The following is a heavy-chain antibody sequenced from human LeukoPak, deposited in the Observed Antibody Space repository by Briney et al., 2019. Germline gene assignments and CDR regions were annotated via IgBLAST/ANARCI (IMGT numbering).Heavy chain of an antibody. D-gene: IGHD2-15*01. V-gene: IGHV5-51*01. CDR3: VRSPACSSGTCYPNWFDP. CDR2: TYPGDSNT. CDR1: GYSFTNNL. J-gene: IGHJ5*02. Sequence: GESLKISCKGSGYSFTNNLIGWVRQMPGKGLEWMGITYPGDSNTRYSPSFQGQVTISADKSISSAYLQWSSLKASDTAMYYCVRSPACSSGTCYPNWFDPWGQGTLVTVSS.